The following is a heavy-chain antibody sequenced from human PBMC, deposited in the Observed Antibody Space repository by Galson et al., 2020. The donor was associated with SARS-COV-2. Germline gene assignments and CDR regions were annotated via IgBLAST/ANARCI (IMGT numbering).Heavy chain of an antibody. CDR2: ISYDGSNK. CDR3: ARDREWWHFDY. D-gene: IGHD2-15*01. Sequence: GGSLRLSCAASGFTFSSYAMHWVRQAPGKGLEWVAVISYDGSNKYYADSVKGRFTISRDNSKNTLYLQMNSLRAEDTAVYYCARDREWWHFDYWGQGTLVTVSS. CDR1: GFTFSSYA. V-gene: IGHV3-30*04. J-gene: IGHJ4*02.